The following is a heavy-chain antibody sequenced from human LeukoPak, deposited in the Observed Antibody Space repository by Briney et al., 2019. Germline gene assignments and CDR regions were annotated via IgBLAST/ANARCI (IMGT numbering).Heavy chain of an antibody. J-gene: IGHJ4*02. V-gene: IGHV1-46*01. CDR2: INPSGGST. CDR3: AKEYYYDSSGHGSVDY. D-gene: IGHD3-22*01. CDR1: GYTFTSYY. Sequence: ASVKVSCKASGYTFTSYYMHWVRQAPGQGLEWMGIINPSGGSTSYAQKFQGRVTMTRDTSTSTVYMELSSLRPEDTAVYYCAKEYYYDSSGHGSVDYWGQGTLVTVSS.